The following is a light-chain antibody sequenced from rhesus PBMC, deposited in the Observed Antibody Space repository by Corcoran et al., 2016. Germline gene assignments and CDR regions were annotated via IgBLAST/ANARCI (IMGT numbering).Light chain of an antibody. V-gene: IGKV3-24*04. CDR1: QSVGSY. J-gene: IGKJ2*01. Sequence: ETVVPQSPATLALSPGERATLSCRASQSVGSYLAWYQQKPGQAPRLLIYGASSRATGIPDRVSGSGCVTDLTLTISSLEPEDVGVYYCQQSSNLYSFGQGTKVEIK. CDR3: QQSSNLYS. CDR2: GAS.